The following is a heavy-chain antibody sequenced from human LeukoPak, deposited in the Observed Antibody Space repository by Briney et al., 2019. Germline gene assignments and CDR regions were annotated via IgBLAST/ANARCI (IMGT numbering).Heavy chain of an antibody. Sequence: SETLSLTCTVSGGSISSGSYYWSWIRQPAGKGLEWIGRVYTTGSTHYNRSLKRRVTISVDMSKNQFSLKQSSVSRTHRTVYYGARGHDWSYILDHWGQGTLVTVSS. V-gene: IGHV4-61*02. CDR2: VYTTGST. CDR1: GGSISSGSYY. CDR3: ARGHDWSYILDH. D-gene: IGHD1-26*01. J-gene: IGHJ4*02.